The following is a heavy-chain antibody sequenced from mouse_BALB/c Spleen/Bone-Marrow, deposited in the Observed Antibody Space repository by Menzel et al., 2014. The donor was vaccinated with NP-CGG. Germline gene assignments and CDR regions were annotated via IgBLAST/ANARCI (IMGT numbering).Heavy chain of an antibody. CDR2: INPNNGAT. Sequence: EVKLMESGPELVKPGASVKISCKTSGYTFTESTINWVKQSPGKSLEWIGGINPNNGATGYNQRFKGKATLTVDKSSSTAYLELRSLTSDDSAVYYCARRDYGPAWFTYWGQGTLVTVSA. CDR3: ARRDYGPAWFTY. J-gene: IGHJ3*01. CDR1: GYTFTEST. V-gene: IGHV1-18*01. D-gene: IGHD1-1*01.